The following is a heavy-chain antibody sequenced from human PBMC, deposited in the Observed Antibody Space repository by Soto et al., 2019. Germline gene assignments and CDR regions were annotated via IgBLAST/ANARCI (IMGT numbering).Heavy chain of an antibody. CDR2: ISDSGSVT. CDR1: GFTFSNYY. D-gene: IGHD2-15*01. J-gene: IGHJ3*02. V-gene: IGHV3-11*01. CDR3: ARCLLGVGAPFEI. Sequence: QVQLVDSGGGLVKPGGSLRLSCATSGFTFSNYYMTWIRQAPGKGLEWISNISDSGSVTYYVDSVQGRFSISRNNAENSLFLEMNDLRVADTGVNYCARCLLGVGAPFEIWVQGTMVTGSS.